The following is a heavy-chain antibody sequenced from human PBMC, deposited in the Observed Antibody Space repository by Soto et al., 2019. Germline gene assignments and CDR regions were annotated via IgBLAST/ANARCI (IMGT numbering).Heavy chain of an antibody. Sequence: QVQLVQSGAEVKKPGASVKVSCKASGYTFTGYYMHWVRQAPGQGLEWMGWINPNSGGTNYAQKFQGGVTMTRDTSISTAYMELSRLRSDDTAVYYCASFLTSTAGPRTDAFDIWGQGTMVTVSS. CDR1: GYTFTGYY. D-gene: IGHD4-17*01. CDR3: ASFLTSTAGPRTDAFDI. V-gene: IGHV1-2*02. J-gene: IGHJ3*02. CDR2: INPNSGGT.